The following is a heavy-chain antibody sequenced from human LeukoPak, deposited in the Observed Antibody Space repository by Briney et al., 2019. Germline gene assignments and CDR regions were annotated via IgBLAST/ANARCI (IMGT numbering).Heavy chain of an antibody. J-gene: IGHJ6*03. CDR1: GFTFSSYG. CDR3: AKSLPYCGGDCYSVSMDV. CDR2: ISGSGGST. Sequence: PGGSLRLSCAASGFTFSSYGMSWVRQAPGKGLEWVSAISGSGGSTYYADSVKGRFTISRDNSKNTLYLQMNSLRAEDTAVYYCAKSLPYCGGDCYSVSMDVWGKGTTVTISS. D-gene: IGHD2-21*02. V-gene: IGHV3-23*01.